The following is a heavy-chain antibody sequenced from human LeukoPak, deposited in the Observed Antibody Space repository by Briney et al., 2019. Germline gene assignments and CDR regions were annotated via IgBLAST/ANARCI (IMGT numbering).Heavy chain of an antibody. CDR2: IRYDGSNK. J-gene: IGHJ4*02. D-gene: IGHD7-27*01. Sequence: GGSLRLSCAASGFTFSSYAMHWVRQAPGKGVEWVAFIRYDGSNKYYADSVKGRFTISRDNSNNTLYLQINSLRAEDTAVYYCAKDRQGSQSSGEDYWGQGTLVTVSS. CDR1: GFTFSSYA. CDR3: AKDRQGSQSSGEDY. V-gene: IGHV3-30*02.